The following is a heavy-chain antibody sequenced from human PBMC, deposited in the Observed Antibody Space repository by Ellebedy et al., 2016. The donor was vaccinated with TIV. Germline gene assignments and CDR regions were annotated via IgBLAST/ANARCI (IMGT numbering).Heavy chain of an antibody. J-gene: IGHJ4*02. V-gene: IGHV3-23*01. CDR1: GFTFSSYG. Sequence: GESLKISCAASGFTFSSYGMRWVRQAPGKGLEWVSAISGSGFSTYYADSVKGRFTVSRDNSKNTLYLQMNGLRADDTAVYYCAKDQERIVPTSGYFDYWGQGTLVTVSS. CDR2: ISGSGFST. D-gene: IGHD5-12*01. CDR3: AKDQERIVPTSGYFDY.